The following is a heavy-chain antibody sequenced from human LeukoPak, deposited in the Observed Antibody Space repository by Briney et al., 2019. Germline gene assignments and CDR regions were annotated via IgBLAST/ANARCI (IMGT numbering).Heavy chain of an antibody. Sequence: GGSLRLSCAASGFAFSSYSMNWVGQAPGKGLEWVSSISGSSSYIYYADSVKGRFTISRDNAKNSLYLQMNSLRAEDTAVYYCARDKYDFWSGYSNWFDPWGQGTLVTVSS. V-gene: IGHV3-21*01. CDR3: ARDKYDFWSGYSNWFDP. CDR2: ISGSSSYI. J-gene: IGHJ5*02. CDR1: GFAFSSYS. D-gene: IGHD3-3*01.